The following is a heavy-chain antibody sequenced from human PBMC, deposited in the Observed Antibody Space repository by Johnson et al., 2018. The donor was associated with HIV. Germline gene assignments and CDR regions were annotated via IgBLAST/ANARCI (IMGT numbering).Heavy chain of an antibody. CDR3: ARDWEDHGAFDI. J-gene: IGHJ3*02. Sequence: VQLVESGGGVVQPGRSLRVSCAASGFIFSSYGMHWVRQAPGKGLEWVAVISYDGSSKYYADSVKGPFTISRDNSKNTLYLQMNNLRAVDTAVYYCARDWEDHGAFDIWGQGTMVTVAS. CDR2: ISYDGSSK. V-gene: IGHV3-30*19. CDR1: GFIFSSYG. D-gene: IGHD1-26*01.